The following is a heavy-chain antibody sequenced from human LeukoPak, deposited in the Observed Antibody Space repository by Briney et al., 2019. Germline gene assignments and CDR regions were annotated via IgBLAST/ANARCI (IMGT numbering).Heavy chain of an antibody. Sequence: PGGSLRLSFAASGFTFAGYAITGFARAQGRGREGASPFSGSGGSTYYADSVKGRFTISRDNSKNTLYLQMNSLRAEDTAVYYCASYDFWSGYHGGYFDLWGRGTLVTVSS. V-gene: IGHV3-23*01. CDR2: FSGSGGST. CDR1: GFTFAGYA. CDR3: ASYDFWSGYHGGYFDL. J-gene: IGHJ2*01. D-gene: IGHD3-3*01.